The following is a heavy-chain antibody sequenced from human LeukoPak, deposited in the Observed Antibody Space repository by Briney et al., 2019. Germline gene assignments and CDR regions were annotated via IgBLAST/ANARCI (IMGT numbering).Heavy chain of an antibody. D-gene: IGHD6-13*01. CDR1: GFTFNNYA. J-gene: IGHJ4*02. CDR3: ARAYSSPDGCDY. CDR2: ISGDGVSP. Sequence: GGSLRLSCSASGFTFNNYALTWVRQTPGKGLECVSAISGDGVSPYYADSVRGRFTISRDDAKNSLYLQMNSLRAEDTAVYYCARAYSSPDGCDYWGQGTLVTVSS. V-gene: IGHV3-23*01.